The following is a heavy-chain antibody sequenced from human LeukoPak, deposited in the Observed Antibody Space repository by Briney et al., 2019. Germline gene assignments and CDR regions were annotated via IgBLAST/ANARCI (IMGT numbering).Heavy chain of an antibody. J-gene: IGHJ5*02. D-gene: IGHD3-3*01. V-gene: IGHV1-18*04. CDR2: ISAYNGNT. Sequence: ASVKVSCKASGYAFSAYYMHWVRQAPGQGLEWMGWISAYNGNTNYAQKLQGRVTMTTDTSTSTAYMELRSLRSDDTAVYYCARDPSIFGVVTDPHWFDPWGQGTLVTVSS. CDR3: ARDPSIFGVVTDPHWFDP. CDR1: GYAFSAYY.